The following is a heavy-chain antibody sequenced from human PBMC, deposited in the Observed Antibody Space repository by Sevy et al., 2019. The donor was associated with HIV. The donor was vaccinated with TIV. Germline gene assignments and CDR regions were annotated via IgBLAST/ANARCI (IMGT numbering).Heavy chain of an antibody. CDR3: AKNDMVRGVISIPGYFDY. CDR2: ISWNCGTK. V-gene: IGHV3-9*01. CDR1: GFSFDDYA. Sequence: GGSLRLSCAASGFSFDDYAFHWVRQPPGKGLEWVSGISWNCGTKAYADSVKGRFTISRDNAKNSLYLQMNSLRPEDTALYYCAKNDMVRGVISIPGYFDYWGQGTLVTVSS. D-gene: IGHD3-10*01. J-gene: IGHJ4*02.